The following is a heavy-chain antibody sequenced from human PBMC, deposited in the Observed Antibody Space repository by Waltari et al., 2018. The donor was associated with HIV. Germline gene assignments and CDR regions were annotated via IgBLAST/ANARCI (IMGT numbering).Heavy chain of an antibody. V-gene: IGHV3-9*01. CDR2: ISWNSGSI. CDR3: ALAGGGY. CDR1: GFTFDDYA. D-gene: IGHD2-15*01. Sequence: EVQLVESGGGLVQPGRSLRLSCAASGFTFDDYAMHWVRQAPGKGLEWVSGISWNSGSIGNADSVKGRFTISRDNAKNSLYLQMNSLRAEDTALYYCALAGGGYWGQGTLVTVSS. J-gene: IGHJ4*02.